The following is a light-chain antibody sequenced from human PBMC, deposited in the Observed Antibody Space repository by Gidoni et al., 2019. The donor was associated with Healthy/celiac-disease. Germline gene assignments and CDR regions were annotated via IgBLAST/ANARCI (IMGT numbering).Light chain of an antibody. CDR3: QQRSNWQFT. Sequence: EIVLTQSPATLSLSPGERATLSCRASQSVSSYLAWYQQKPGKAPRLLIDDASNRATGIPARFSGSGSGTDFTLTISSLEPEDFAVYYCQQRSNWQFTFGPGTKVDIK. V-gene: IGKV3-11*01. CDR1: QSVSSY. CDR2: DAS. J-gene: IGKJ3*01.